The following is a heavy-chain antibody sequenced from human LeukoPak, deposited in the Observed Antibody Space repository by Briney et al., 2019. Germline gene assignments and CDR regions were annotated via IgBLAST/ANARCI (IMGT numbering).Heavy chain of an antibody. V-gene: IGHV3-9*01. J-gene: IGHJ4*02. D-gene: IGHD2-8*02. CDR2: ISWNSGDI. CDR1: GFSFGGYA. CDR3: AKSPLRYCTVSTCYPLDY. Sequence: GGSLRLSCAASGFSFGGYALHWVRQAPGKGLEWVASISWNSGDIVHADSVKGRFTISRDNAKNSLYLQMDSLRAEDTAVYYCAKSPLRYCTVSTCYPLDYWGQGTLVTVSS.